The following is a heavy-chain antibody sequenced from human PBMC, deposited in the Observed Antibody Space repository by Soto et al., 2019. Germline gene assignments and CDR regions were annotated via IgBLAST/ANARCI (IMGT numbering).Heavy chain of an antibody. D-gene: IGHD2-2*01. J-gene: IGHJ1*01. V-gene: IGHV3-73*01. CDR1: GLIFSGSV. Sequence: PGGSLRLSCAASGLIFSGSVIHWVRQASGKGLEWVGRSRSRASKYATAVADSVKGSFIFTRDNSKNMAYLQMNTLKNEDKAVYYCGRGKRAAIGHCYYHDLDVWGPGTQLTVYS. CDR3: GRGKRAAIGHCYYHDLDV. CDR2: SRSRASKYAT.